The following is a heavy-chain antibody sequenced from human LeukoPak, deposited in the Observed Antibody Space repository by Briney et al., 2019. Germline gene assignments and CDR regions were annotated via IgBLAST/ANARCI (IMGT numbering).Heavy chain of an antibody. CDR3: AREGRDDGIDY. Sequence: SQTLSLTCAVSGGSISSGGYSWSWIRQPPGKGLEWIGYIYHSGSTYYNPSLKSRVTISVDRSKNQFSLKLSSVTAADTAVYYCAREGRDDGIDYWSQGTLVTVSS. J-gene: IGHJ4*02. V-gene: IGHV4-30-2*01. D-gene: IGHD1-1*01. CDR1: GGSISSGGYS. CDR2: IYHSGST.